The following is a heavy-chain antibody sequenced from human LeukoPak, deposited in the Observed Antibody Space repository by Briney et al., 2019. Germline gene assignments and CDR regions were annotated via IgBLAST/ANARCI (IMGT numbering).Heavy chain of an antibody. J-gene: IGHJ4*02. CDR2: IRYDGSSK. CDR1: GFTFSSYG. D-gene: IGHD6-13*01. CDR3: AKDKMWQQPGYPYYFDY. Sequence: GGSLRLSCAASGFTFSSYGMHWVRQAPGKGLEWVAFIRYDGSSKYYADSVKGRFTISRDNSKNTLYLQMNSLRAEDTAVYYCAKDKMWQQPGYPYYFDYWGQGTLVTVSS. V-gene: IGHV3-30*02.